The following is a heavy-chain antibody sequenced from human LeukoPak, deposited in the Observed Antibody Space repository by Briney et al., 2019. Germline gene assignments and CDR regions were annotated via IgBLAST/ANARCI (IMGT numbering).Heavy chain of an antibody. CDR1: GFTFSSYW. Sequence: GGSLRLSCGASGFTFSSYWMHWVRQAPGKGLVWISRINSDGSTTSYADSVKGRFTISRDNAKNTLYLQMNSLRAEDTAVYYCASPLRRDYYYGMDVWGQGTTVTVSS. V-gene: IGHV3-74*01. CDR3: ASPLRRDYYYGMDV. J-gene: IGHJ6*02. CDR2: INSDGSTT.